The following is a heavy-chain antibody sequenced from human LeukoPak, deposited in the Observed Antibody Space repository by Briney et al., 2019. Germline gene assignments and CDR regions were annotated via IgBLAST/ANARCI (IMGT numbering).Heavy chain of an antibody. Sequence: ASLKVSCKASGGTFSTNPITWVRQAPGQGPEWMGRIVPIFGTTDYAHNFEGRVTITADKSTTTAYLELSSLRSDDTAVYYCATRSASAFLDYMDVWGEGTTVTVTS. J-gene: IGHJ6*03. CDR1: GGTFSTNP. CDR3: ATRSASAFLDYMDV. CDR2: IVPIFGTT. V-gene: IGHV1-69*06.